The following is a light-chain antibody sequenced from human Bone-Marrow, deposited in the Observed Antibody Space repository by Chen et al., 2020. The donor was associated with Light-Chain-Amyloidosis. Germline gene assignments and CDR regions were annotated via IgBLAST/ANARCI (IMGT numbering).Light chain of an antibody. V-gene: IGLV2-11*01. J-gene: IGLJ3*02. CDR3: CSYAGIYWV. CDR1: SRDVGGYDS. Sequence: QSALTQPRSVSGSPGQSVTISCTQTSRDVGGYDSVAWYQQYPGKAPKLMISDVGKRPSGVPDRFSASKSGNPASLAISGLQAEDEADYYCCSYAGIYWVFGGGTKLTVL. CDR2: DVG.